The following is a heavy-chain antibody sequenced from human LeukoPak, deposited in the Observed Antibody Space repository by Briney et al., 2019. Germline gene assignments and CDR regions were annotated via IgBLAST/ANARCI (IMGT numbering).Heavy chain of an antibody. Sequence: ASVKVSCKASGYTFTSYAMHWVRQAPGQRLEWMGWINAGNGNTKYSQKFQGRVTITRDTSASTAYMELSSLRSEDTAVYYCARAPHSSSWYGVGDYWGQGTLVTVSS. CDR2: INAGNGNT. V-gene: IGHV1-3*01. D-gene: IGHD6-13*01. CDR3: ARAPHSSSWYGVGDY. J-gene: IGHJ4*02. CDR1: GYTFTSYA.